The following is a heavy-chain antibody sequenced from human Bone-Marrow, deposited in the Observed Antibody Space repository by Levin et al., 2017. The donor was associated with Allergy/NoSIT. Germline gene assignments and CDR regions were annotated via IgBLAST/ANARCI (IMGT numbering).Heavy chain of an antibody. Sequence: ASVKVSCKASGFAFTDYYMHWVRQAPGQGLEWLGWINPNNGATKYALKFQDRVTMTRDTSISTDYMEFRRLRSDDTAVFYCARDPAVTRDGYFDLWGRGTLVSVSS. V-gene: IGHV1-2*02. CDR3: ARDPAVTRDGYFDL. CDR1: GFAFTDYY. CDR2: INPNNGAT. D-gene: IGHD4-17*01. J-gene: IGHJ2*01.